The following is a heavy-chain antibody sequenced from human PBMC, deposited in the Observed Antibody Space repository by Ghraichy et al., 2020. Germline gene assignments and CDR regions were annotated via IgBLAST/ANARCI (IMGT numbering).Heavy chain of an antibody. CDR1: GGSISDYI. CDR3: ARLGTTITGYYFDY. D-gene: IGHD5-12*01. V-gene: IGHV4-59*01. J-gene: IGHJ4*02. CDR2: IYSTGST. Sequence: SETLSLTCTVSGGSISDYIWSWIRQPPGKGLKWIAYIYSTGSTNYNPSLKSRVTMSVDTSKNQFSLNLSSVTAADTAVYYCARLGTTITGYYFDYWGQGTLVTVSS.